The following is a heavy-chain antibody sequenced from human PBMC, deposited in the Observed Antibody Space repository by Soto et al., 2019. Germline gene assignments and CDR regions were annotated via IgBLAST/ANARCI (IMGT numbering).Heavy chain of an antibody. D-gene: IGHD2-2*01. J-gene: IGHJ3*02. V-gene: IGHV2-5*02. CDR2: IYWDDDK. Sequence: QITLKESGPTLVKPTQTLTLTCTFSGFSLSTSGVNVGWIRQPPGKALEWLALIYWDDDKRYSPSLESRLTITKDTSKNQVVLTMTNMDPVDTATYYCAHRVGRVVVEPASVHAFEIWGQGTMVTVSS. CDR1: GFSLSTSGVN. CDR3: AHRVGRVVVEPASVHAFEI.